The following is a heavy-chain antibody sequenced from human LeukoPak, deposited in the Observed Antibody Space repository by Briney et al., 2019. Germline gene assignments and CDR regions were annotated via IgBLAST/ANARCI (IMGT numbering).Heavy chain of an antibody. CDR2: ISYDGSNK. J-gene: IGHJ4*02. CDR1: GFTFSSYG. V-gene: IGHV3-30*18. Sequence: SGGSLRLSCAASGFTFSSYGMHWVRQAPGKGLEWVAVISYDGSNKYYADSVKGRFTISRDNSKNTLYLQMNSLRAEDTAVYYCAKGGSGEMATKAFDYWGQGTLVTVSS. CDR3: AKGGSGEMATKAFDY. D-gene: IGHD5-24*01.